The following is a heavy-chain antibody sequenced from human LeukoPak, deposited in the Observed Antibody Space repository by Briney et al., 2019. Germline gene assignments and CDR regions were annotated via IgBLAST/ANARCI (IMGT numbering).Heavy chain of an antibody. D-gene: IGHD3-10*01. CDR1: GYTFTSYG. J-gene: IGHJ5*02. Sequence: ASVKVSCKASGYTFTSYGISWVRQAPGQGLEWMGWISAYNGNTNYAQKLQGRVTMTTDTSTSTAYMELRSLRSDDTAVYYCARDGQELLWFGEARGGFDPWGQGTLVTVSS. CDR2: ISAYNGNT. V-gene: IGHV1-18*01. CDR3: ARDGQELLWFGEARGGFDP.